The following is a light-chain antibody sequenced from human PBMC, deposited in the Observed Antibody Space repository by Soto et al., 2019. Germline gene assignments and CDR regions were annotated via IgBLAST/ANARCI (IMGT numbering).Light chain of an antibody. CDR3: SSYANNRV. J-gene: IGLJ3*02. V-gene: IGLV2-23*02. Sequence: QSALTQPASVSASPGQSITISCTGTNSDFGTYNLVSWYQHHPGKAPKLIIYEVSKRPSGVSNRFSASKSGNTASLTISGLQAEDAADYHCSSYANNRVFGGGTKLT. CDR2: EVS. CDR1: NSDFGTYNL.